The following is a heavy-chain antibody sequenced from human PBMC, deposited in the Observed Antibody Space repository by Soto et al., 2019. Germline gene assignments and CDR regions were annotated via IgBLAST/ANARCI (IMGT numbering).Heavy chain of an antibody. Sequence: QLQLQESGPGLVQPSETLSLTCTVSGGYISSSDYYWGWIRQPPGKGLEWIGSIYYSGNTYSTPSLKSRVTVSVDTSKNPFSLKLTSVAAADTAVYYCASQMGDSCYAPAAFNLWGQGTMVTVSS. CDR1: GGYISSSDYY. D-gene: IGHD5-12*01. CDR2: IYYSGNT. J-gene: IGHJ3*01. CDR3: ASQMGDSCYAPAAFNL. V-gene: IGHV4-39*01.